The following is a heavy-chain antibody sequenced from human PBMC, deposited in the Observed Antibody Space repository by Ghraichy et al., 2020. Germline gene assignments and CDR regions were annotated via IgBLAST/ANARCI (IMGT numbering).Heavy chain of an antibody. CDR1: GGSISSYY. V-gene: IGHV4-59*01. J-gene: IGHJ4*02. D-gene: IGHD3-3*01. Sequence: SQTLSLTCTVSGGSISSYYWSWIRQPPGKGLEWIGYIYYSGSTNYNPSLKSRVTISVDTSKNQFSLKLSSVTAADTAVYYCARGPKYDFWSGYYGYWGQGTLVTVSS. CDR2: IYYSGST. CDR3: ARGPKYDFWSGYYGY.